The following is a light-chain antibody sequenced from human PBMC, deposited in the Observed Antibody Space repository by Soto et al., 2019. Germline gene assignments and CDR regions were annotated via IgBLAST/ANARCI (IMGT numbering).Light chain of an antibody. CDR2: GTS. CDR3: QQFGNSPWT. V-gene: IGKV3-20*01. Sequence: VLSQSPGRLSLSPGERXTLSSMASQSVPSTYFAWYQKKSGQHTRILISGTSNRDTGIPDRVSGSGSGRDVTLTISRLEPEEFAVYVCQQFGNSPWTFGQGTKVDIK. CDR1: QSVPSTY. J-gene: IGKJ1*01.